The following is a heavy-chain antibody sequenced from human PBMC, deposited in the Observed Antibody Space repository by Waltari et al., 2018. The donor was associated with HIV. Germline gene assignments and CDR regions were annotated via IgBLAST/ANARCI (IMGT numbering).Heavy chain of an antibody. CDR1: GFIFSNAW. J-gene: IGHJ6*02. CDR2: IKSKTACGSI. CDR3: ARDWRQPRGVYYGMDV. D-gene: IGHD5-18*01. Sequence: EVQLVESGGGLVKPGGSLRLSCAASGFIFSNAWMSWVRQAPGKGLEWVSRIKSKTACGSIDHAAPLKGRFTISRDDSKNTLFLLMNSLRPEDTAVYYCARDWRQPRGVYYGMDVWGQGTTVTVSS. V-gene: IGHV3-15*05.